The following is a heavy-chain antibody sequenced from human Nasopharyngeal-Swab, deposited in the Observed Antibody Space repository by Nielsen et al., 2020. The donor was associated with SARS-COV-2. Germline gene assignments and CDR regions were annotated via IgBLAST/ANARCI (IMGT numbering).Heavy chain of an antibody. Sequence: SVKVSCKASGGTFSSYAISWVRQAPGQGLGWMGGIIPIFGTANYAQKFQGRVTITADESTSTAYMELSSLRSEDTAVYYCASFALKGVYYGMDVWGQGTTVTVSS. CDR2: IIPIFGTA. CDR1: GGTFSSYA. V-gene: IGHV1-69*13. CDR3: ASFALKGVYYGMDV. J-gene: IGHJ6*02.